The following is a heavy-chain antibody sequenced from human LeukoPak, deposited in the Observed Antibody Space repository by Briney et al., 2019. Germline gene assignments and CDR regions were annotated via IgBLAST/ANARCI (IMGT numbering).Heavy chain of an antibody. V-gene: IGHV3-20*04. CDR1: GFTFDDYG. CDR3: AREMVPAASRYYYYYMDV. J-gene: IGHJ6*03. CDR2: INWNGGST. Sequence: PGGSLRLSCAASGFTFDDYGTSWVRHAPGKGLEWVSGINWNGGSTGYADSVKGRFTISRDNAKNSLYLQMNSLRAEDTALYYCAREMVPAASRYYYYYMDVWGKGTTVTVSS. D-gene: IGHD2-2*01.